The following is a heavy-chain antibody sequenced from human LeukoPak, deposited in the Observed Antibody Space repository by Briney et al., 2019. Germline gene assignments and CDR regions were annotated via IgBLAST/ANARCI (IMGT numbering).Heavy chain of an antibody. CDR1: GGSISSYY. Sequence: SETLSLTCTASGGSISSYYWSWIRQPPGKGLEWIGYIYYSGSTNYNPSLKSRVTISVDTSKNQFSLKLSSVTAADTAVYYCARHVTGFDYWGQGTLVTVSS. CDR3: ARHVTGFDY. CDR2: IYYSGST. V-gene: IGHV4-59*08. J-gene: IGHJ4*02. D-gene: IGHD1-14*01.